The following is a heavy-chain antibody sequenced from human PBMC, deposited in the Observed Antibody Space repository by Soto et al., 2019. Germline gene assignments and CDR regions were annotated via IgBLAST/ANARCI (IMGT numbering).Heavy chain of an antibody. CDR2: INPNVGDK. J-gene: IGHJ2*01. CDR3: ARLLSRPGWYFDL. Sequence: ASVKVSCKASGYTFTGYYMHWVRQAPGQGLEWKGWINPNVGDKNYEQKFRGWVTMTRNSSISTAYMGLSRLRFDYTAVYYCARLLSRPGWYFDLGGRGTLVTVSS. V-gene: IGHV1-2*04. CDR1: GYTFTGYY. D-gene: IGHD3-10*01.